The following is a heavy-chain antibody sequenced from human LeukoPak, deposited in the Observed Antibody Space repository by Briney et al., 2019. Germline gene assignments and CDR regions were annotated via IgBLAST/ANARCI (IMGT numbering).Heavy chain of an antibody. J-gene: IGHJ4*02. CDR3: ARGDYYDSSGYFYFDY. D-gene: IGHD3-22*01. Sequence: SVKVSCKASGGTFSSYAISWVRQAPGQGLEWMGGIIPIFGTANYAQKFQGRVTITADKSTSTAYMELSSLRSEDTAVYYCARGDYYDSSGYFYFDYWGQGTLVTVSS. V-gene: IGHV1-69*06. CDR2: IIPIFGTA. CDR1: GGTFSSYA.